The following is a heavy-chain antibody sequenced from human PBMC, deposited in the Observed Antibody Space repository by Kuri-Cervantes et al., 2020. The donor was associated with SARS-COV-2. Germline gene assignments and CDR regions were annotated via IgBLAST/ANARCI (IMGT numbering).Heavy chain of an antibody. CDR2: IRYDGSNK. V-gene: IGHV3-30*02. CDR3: AKERSNRVAVAQ. CDR1: GFTFSSYW. D-gene: IGHD6-19*01. J-gene: IGHJ4*02. Sequence: GESLKISCAASGFTFSSYWMHWVRQAPGKGLEWVAFIRYDGSNKYYADSVKGRFTISRDSSKNTLYLQMNSLRAEDTAVYYCAKERSNRVAVAQWGQGTLVTVSS.